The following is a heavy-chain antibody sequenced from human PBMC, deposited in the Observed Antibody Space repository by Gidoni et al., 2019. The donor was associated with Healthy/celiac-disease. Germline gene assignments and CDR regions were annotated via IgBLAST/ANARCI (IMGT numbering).Heavy chain of an antibody. CDR1: GFTFSSYG. CDR2: IWDDGSNK. D-gene: IGHD5-18*01. CDR3: ARVGRAAMATHGLDP. J-gene: IGHJ5*02. Sequence: VQLVESGGGVVQPAMSLRLSCAPSGFTFSSYGMHWVRQAPGKGLEWVAVIWDDGSNKYYADSVKGRFTISRDNSKNTLYLQMNSLRAEDTAVYYCARVGRAAMATHGLDPWGQGTLVTVSS. V-gene: IGHV3-33*08.